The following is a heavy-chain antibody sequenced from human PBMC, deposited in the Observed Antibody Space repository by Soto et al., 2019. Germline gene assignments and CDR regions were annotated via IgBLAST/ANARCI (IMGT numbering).Heavy chain of an antibody. D-gene: IGHD3-3*01. Sequence: QVQLVESGGGVVQPGRSLRLSCAASGFTFSSYGMHWVRQAPGKGLEWVAVISYDGSNKYYADSVKGRFTISRDNSKNTLYLQMNSLRAEDTAVYYCAKDLHEVEWLLSVGWFDPWGQGTLVTVSS. CDR2: ISYDGSNK. J-gene: IGHJ5*02. V-gene: IGHV3-30*18. CDR1: GFTFSSYG. CDR3: AKDLHEVEWLLSVGWFDP.